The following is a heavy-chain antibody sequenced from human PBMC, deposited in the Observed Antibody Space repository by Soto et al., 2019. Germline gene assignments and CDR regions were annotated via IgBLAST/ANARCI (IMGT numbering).Heavy chain of an antibody. V-gene: IGHV3-23*01. CDR3: AKFFEDRAFPFDH. J-gene: IGHJ5*02. Sequence: VGHLRLSCTDSGLTFSSYAMSCVRLAPGKGLEWVSSITGSGGGPYYADSVKGRFTISRDNSKNKLYLQMNNLRADDTAVYYCAKFFEDRAFPFDHWGPGALVTVSS. CDR1: GLTFSSYA. CDR2: ITGSGGGP. D-gene: IGHD3-9*01.